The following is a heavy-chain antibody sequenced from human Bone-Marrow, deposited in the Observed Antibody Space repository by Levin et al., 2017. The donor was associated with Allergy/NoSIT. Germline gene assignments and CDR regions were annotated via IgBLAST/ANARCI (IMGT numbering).Heavy chain of an antibody. Sequence: GGSLRLSCAASGFTFSSYGMHWVRQAPGKGLEWVAVISYDGSNKYYADSVKGRFTISRDNSKNTLYLQMNSLRAEDTAVYYCAKAPRSWIQLWLRHYYYGMDVWGQGTTVTVSS. D-gene: IGHD5-18*01. J-gene: IGHJ6*02. CDR1: GFTFSSYG. CDR2: ISYDGSNK. CDR3: AKAPRSWIQLWLRHYYYGMDV. V-gene: IGHV3-30*18.